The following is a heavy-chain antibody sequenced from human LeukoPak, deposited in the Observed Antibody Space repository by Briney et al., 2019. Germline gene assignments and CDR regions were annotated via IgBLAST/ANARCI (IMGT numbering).Heavy chain of an antibody. V-gene: IGHV3-33*01. CDR1: GFTFSSYG. CDR2: IWYDGSNK. D-gene: IGHD6-13*01. Sequence: GGSLRLSCAVSGFTFSSYGMHWVRQAPGKGLEWVAVIWYDGSNKYYADSVKGGFTISRDNSKNTLYLQMNSLRAEDTAVYYCTRIPSSTSSWYYFDYWGQGTLVTVSS. CDR3: TRIPSSTSSWYYFDY. J-gene: IGHJ4*02.